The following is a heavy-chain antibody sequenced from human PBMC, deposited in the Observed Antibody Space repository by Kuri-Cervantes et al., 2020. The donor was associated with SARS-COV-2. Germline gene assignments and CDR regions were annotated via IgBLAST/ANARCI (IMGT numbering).Heavy chain of an antibody. CDR3: AKKGIGYGSTLGYFDL. CDR2: INLDGSET. CDR1: GFMFSDYW. Sequence: GESLKISCAATGFMFSDYWMSWVRQAPGKGLEWVSNINLDGSETYYVDSVKGRFTISRDNAKNSLYLQLNSLRAEDTALYYCAKKGIGYGSTLGYFDLWGRGTLVTVSS. V-gene: IGHV3-7*03. D-gene: IGHD3-10*01. J-gene: IGHJ2*01.